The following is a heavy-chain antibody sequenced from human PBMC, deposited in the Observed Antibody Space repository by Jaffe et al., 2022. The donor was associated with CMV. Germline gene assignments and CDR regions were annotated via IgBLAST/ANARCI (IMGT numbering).Heavy chain of an antibody. V-gene: IGHV4-4*02. J-gene: IGHJ1*01. CDR1: GGSISSSNW. Sequence: QVQLQESGPGLVKPSGTLSLTCAVSGGSISSSNWWSWVRQPPGKGLEWIGEIYHSGSTNYNPSLKSRVTISVDKSKNQFSLKLSSVTAADTAVYYCARGDDYGDYSPMAEYFQHWGQGTLVTVSS. CDR2: IYHSGST. D-gene: IGHD4-17*01. CDR3: ARGDDYGDYSPMAEYFQH.